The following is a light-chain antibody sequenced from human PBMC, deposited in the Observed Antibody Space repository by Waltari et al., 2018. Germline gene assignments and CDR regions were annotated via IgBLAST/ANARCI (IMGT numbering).Light chain of an antibody. CDR2: GRD. CDR3: NSRDYSANYV. CDR1: SLRTYY. Sequence: SSELTQDPAVSVALGQTVRITCQGDSLRTYYVSWYQQKPGQAPVLVIYGRDKRPSGIPYRFSGSSSGDTASLTITGAQAEDEADYYCNSRDYSANYVFGAGTKVTVL. J-gene: IGLJ1*01. V-gene: IGLV3-19*01.